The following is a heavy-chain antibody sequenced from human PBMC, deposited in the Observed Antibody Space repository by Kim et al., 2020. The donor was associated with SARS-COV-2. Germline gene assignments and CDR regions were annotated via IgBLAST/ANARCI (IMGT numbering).Heavy chain of an antibody. CDR2: MSHDGSDE. Sequence: GSLRLSCAASGFSFSSYGMHWVRQTPGKGLEWVAVMSHDGSDEYYRDSVKGRFTISRDNSKNTLYLQMDSLRAEDTALYYCAKGAGEKWLFYENWWGQGTVVTVSS. CDR1: GFSFSSYG. V-gene: IGHV3-30*18. D-gene: IGHD5-12*01. J-gene: IGHJ4*02. CDR3: AKGAGEKWLFYENW.